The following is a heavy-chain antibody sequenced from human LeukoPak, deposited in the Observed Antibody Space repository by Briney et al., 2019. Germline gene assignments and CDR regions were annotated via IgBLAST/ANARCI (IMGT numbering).Heavy chain of an antibody. D-gene: IGHD2-15*01. V-gene: IGHV3-11*01. J-gene: IGHJ4*02. CDR1: GFTFSDYY. CDR3: ARDSCSGGSCYWDY. Sequence: PGGSLRLSCAASGFTFSDYYMSWIRQAPGKGLEWVSYISSSGSTIYYADSVEGRFTISRDNAKNSLYLQMNSLRAEDTAVYYCARDSCSGGSCYWDYWGQGTLVTVSS. CDR2: ISSSGSTI.